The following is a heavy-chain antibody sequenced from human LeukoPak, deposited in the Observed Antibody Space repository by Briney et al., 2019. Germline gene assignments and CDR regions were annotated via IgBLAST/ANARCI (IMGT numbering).Heavy chain of an antibody. CDR2: IWYDGSNK. Sequence: GRSLRLSCAASGFTFSSYGMHWVRQAPGKGLEWVAVIWYDGSNKYYADSVKGRFTISRDNSKNTLYLQMNSLRAEDTAVYYCASSQRFEELFSFDYWGQGTLVTVSS. D-gene: IGHD3-10*01. CDR3: ASSQRFEELFSFDY. CDR1: GFTFSSYG. J-gene: IGHJ4*02. V-gene: IGHV3-33*01.